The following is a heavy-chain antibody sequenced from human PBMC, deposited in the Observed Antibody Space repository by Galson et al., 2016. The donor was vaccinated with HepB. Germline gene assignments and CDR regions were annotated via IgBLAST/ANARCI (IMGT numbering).Heavy chain of an antibody. Sequence: SLRLSCAASGFTFSDYYMSWIRQAPGKGLEWVSYISPTSNDINFADSVVGRFSISRDNAMNSLYLQMNTLGAEDTAVYYCASPSGRFSVHTFDLWGQGTMVTVSS. D-gene: IGHD1-26*01. J-gene: IGHJ3*01. CDR1: GFTFSDYY. CDR3: ASPSGRFSVHTFDL. CDR2: ISPTSNDI. V-gene: IGHV3-11*06.